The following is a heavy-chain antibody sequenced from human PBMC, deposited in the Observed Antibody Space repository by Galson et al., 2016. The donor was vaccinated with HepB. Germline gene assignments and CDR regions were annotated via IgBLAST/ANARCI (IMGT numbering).Heavy chain of an antibody. CDR3: ARDLSGPDY. V-gene: IGHV3-21*01. J-gene: IGHJ4*02. Sequence: SLRLSCAASGFTFNYYGMIWVRRAPGKGLEWVSFISSHNSNIYYADSVNGRFTISRDNAYNSLYLQMNSLRVEDTAVYYCARDLSGPDYWGQGTLVTVSS. CDR1: GFTFNYYG. CDR2: ISSHNSNI.